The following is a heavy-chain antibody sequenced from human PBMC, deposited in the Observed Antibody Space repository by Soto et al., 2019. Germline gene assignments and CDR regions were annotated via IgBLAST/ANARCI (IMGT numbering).Heavy chain of an antibody. CDR3: AIPVGYYYGMDV. J-gene: IGHJ6*02. V-gene: IGHV1-3*01. Sequence: ASLKVSCKASGYTFTSYAMHWVRQAPGQRLERMGWINAGKGNTKYSQKFPGRVTITRDTSASTAYRALISLRSEDTAVYYCAIPVGYYYGMDVWGQGTTVTVSS. D-gene: IGHD2-2*01. CDR1: GYTFTSYA. CDR2: INAGKGNT.